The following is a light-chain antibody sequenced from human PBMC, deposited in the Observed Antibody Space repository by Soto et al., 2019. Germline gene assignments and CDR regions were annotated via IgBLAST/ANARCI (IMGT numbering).Light chain of an antibody. J-gene: IGKJ1*01. CDR1: QSVSNN. V-gene: IGKV3-15*01. CDR3: HQYNDWPPA. CDR2: GPS. Sequence: EIVVTQSPATLSVSPGERATLSCRASQSVSNNLAWYQQKPGQAPRLLIYGPSTRASGIPARFSGSGYGREFTLTISSLQSEDYGIYYCHQYNDWPPAFGQGTKLEI.